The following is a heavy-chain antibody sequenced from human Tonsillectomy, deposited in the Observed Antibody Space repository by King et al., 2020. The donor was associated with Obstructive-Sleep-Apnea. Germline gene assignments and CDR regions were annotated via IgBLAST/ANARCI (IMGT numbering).Heavy chain of an antibody. D-gene: IGHD3-22*01. Sequence: HVQLVESGGGVVQPGRSLRLSCAASGFIFSTYVLHWVRQAPGKGLEWVAVISYDGSKKYYADSVKGRFTISRDNSKNTLYLQMNSLRAEDTAVYYCARDPTTYNYDTSGYFDYWGQGTLVTVSS. CDR2: ISYDGSKK. V-gene: IGHV3-30*04. CDR3: ARDPTTYNYDTSGYFDY. CDR1: GFIFSTYV. J-gene: IGHJ4*02.